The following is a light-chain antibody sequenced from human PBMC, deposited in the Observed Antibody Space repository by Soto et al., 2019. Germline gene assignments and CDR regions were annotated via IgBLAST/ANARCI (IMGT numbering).Light chain of an antibody. CDR1: QSISSW. CDR3: QQYNSYPFT. CDR2: KAS. J-gene: IGKJ3*01. Sequence: DIQMTQSPSTLSASVGDRVTITCRASQSISSWLAWYQQKPGKAPKLLIYKASSLESGVPSRFSGSGSGTEFTLTISILQPDDSATYYCQQYNSYPFTFGPGTKVDIK. V-gene: IGKV1-5*03.